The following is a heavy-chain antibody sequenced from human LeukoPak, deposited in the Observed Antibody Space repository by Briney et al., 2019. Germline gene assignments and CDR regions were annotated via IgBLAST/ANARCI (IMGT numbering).Heavy chain of an antibody. D-gene: IGHD3-10*01. CDR1: GFTFSDYA. J-gene: IGHJ4*02. CDR2: ISSNGGST. CDR3: VKDPGGGSGSSVGY. Sequence: GGPLSLSCSASGFTFSDYAMYWVCKAPGKGLEYVSAISSNGGSTYYADSVKGRFTISRDNSKNTLYLQISSLRAEDTAVYYCVKDPGGGSGSSVGYWGQGTLVTVSS. V-gene: IGHV3-64D*06.